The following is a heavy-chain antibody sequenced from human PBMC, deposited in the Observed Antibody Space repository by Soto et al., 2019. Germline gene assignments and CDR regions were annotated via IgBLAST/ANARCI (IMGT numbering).Heavy chain of an antibody. CDR3: ARVGPTGWFDP. CDR1: GYSFTDYY. Sequence: QVHLVQSGAEVKKPGASVKVSCKASGYSFTDYYMHWVRQAPGQGLEWMGWINTKTGGTNYAQRXQGXVTMTGDTSINTAYMELSRLRSDDTAVYYCARVGPTGWFDPWGQGTVVTVSS. V-gene: IGHV1-2*02. CDR2: INTKTGGT. J-gene: IGHJ5*02.